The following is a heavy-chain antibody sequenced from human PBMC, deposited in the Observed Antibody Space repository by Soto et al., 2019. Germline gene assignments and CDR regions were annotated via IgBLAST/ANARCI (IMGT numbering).Heavy chain of an antibody. J-gene: IGHJ2*01. CDR1: GYTFTSYG. V-gene: IGHV1-18*01. Sequence: QVQLVQSGAEVKKPGASVKVSCKASGYTFTSYGISWVRQAPGQGLEWMGWISAYNGNTNYAQKLQGRVTMTTDTSTSKDNMELRSLGSDDTAVYYCAGIAVAVLWYFDLWGRGTLVTVSS. D-gene: IGHD6-19*01. CDR3: AGIAVAVLWYFDL. CDR2: ISAYNGNT.